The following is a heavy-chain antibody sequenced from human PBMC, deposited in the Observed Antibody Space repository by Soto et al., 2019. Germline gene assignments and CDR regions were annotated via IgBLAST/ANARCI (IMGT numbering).Heavy chain of an antibody. CDR1: GFTFSSYS. CDR2: ISSSSSYI. D-gene: IGHD2-2*01. Sequence: EVQLVESGGGLVKPGGSLRLSCAASGFTFSSYSMNWVRQAPGKGLEWVSSISSSSSYIYYADSVKGRFTISKDNAKNSRNRQMNTLQAKETAVYYCERDVVVVQAAIHWFDPWGQGTLVTVSS. V-gene: IGHV3-21*01. CDR3: ERDVVVVQAAIHWFDP. J-gene: IGHJ5*02.